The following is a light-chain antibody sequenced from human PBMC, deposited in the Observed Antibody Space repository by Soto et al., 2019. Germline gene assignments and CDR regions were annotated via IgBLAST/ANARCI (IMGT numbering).Light chain of an antibody. CDR1: QSFSRRY. Sequence: EIVLRQSPGTLSLSPRQRATLSCRASQSFSRRYLDWYQQKPGQAPRLLIYGASIRTTGIPDRFSGSGSGTDFTLTINRLELEDFAVYYCQQYGSSPPWTFGQGTKVEMK. CDR2: GAS. CDR3: QQYGSSPPWT. V-gene: IGKV3-20*01. J-gene: IGKJ1*01.